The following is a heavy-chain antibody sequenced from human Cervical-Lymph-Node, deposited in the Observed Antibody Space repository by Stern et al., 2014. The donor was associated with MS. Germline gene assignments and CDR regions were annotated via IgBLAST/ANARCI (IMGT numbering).Heavy chain of an antibody. CDR3: ARGVVTNRAAATQHSIFDS. Sequence: QVHLVQSGAEVMKPRSSMKVPCKTSGGTFRSHYAITWMRKAPGQGLEWLGRMIPILGLANYAQKFQDRVVITADKSSAAAYMELSSLTSEYTAVYYCARGVVTNRAAATQHSIFDSWGQGTLVTVSS. D-gene: IGHD6-25*01. CDR1: GGTFRSHYA. V-gene: IGHV1-69*09. J-gene: IGHJ5*01. CDR2: MIPILGLA.